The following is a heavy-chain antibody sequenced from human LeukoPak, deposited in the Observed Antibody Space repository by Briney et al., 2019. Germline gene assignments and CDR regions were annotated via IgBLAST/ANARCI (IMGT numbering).Heavy chain of an antibody. CDR2: INPNSGGT. V-gene: IGHV1-2*02. CDR1: GYTFTGYY. Sequence: ASVKVSCKASGYTFTGYYMHWVRQAPGQGLEWMGWINPNSGGTNYAQKFQGRVTMTRDTSISTAYMELSRLRSDDTAVYYCARERYSSSWGRYYYYYMDVWGKGTTVTVSS. CDR3: ARERYSSSWGRYYYYYMDV. J-gene: IGHJ6*03. D-gene: IGHD6-13*01.